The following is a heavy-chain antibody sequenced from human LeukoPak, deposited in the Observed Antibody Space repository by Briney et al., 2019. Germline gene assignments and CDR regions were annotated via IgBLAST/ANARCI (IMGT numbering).Heavy chain of an antibody. D-gene: IGHD6-25*01. V-gene: IGHV3-11*01. CDR2: ISSSGSTI. CDR3: AKNGYNSGWYDS. J-gene: IGHJ5*01. Sequence: NPGGSLRLSCAASGFTFSDYYMSWIRQAPGKGLEWVSYISSSGSTIYYADSVKGRFTISRDNAKNSLYLQMNSLRAEDTALYYCAKNGYNSGWYDSWGQGILVTVSS. CDR1: GFTFSDYY.